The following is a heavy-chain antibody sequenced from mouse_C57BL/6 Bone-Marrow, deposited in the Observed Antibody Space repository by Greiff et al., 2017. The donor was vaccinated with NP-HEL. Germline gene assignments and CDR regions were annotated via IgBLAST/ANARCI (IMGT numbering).Heavy chain of an antibody. CDR3: ARSYGYLFAY. CDR1: GYTFTDYY. J-gene: IGHJ3*01. CDR2: INPYNGGT. Sequence: EVQLQQSGPVLVKPGASVKMSCKASGYTFTDYYMNWVKQSHGKSLEWIGVINPYNGGTSYNQKFKGKAPLTVDKSSRTAYRELNSLTSEDSAVYYCARSYGYLFAYWGQGTLVTVSA. D-gene: IGHD2-2*01. V-gene: IGHV1-19*01.